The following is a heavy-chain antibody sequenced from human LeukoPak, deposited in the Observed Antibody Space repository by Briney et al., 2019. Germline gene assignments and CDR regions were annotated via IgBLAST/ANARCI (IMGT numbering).Heavy chain of an antibody. CDR2: INPNSGGT. Sequence: ASVKVSCKASGYIFTGYYMRWVRQAPGQGLEWMGWINPNSGGTNYAQKFQGRVTMTRDTSISTACMELSRLRSDDTAVYYCARDPVVPAAEDRTGNWFDPWGQGTLVTVSS. CDR3: ARDPVVPAAEDRTGNWFDP. D-gene: IGHD2-2*01. V-gene: IGHV1-2*02. CDR1: GYIFTGYY. J-gene: IGHJ5*02.